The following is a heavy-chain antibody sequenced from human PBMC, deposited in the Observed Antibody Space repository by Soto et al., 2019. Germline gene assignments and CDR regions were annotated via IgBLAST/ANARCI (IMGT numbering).Heavy chain of an antibody. CDR1: GGSITSSDYY. J-gene: IGHJ4*02. Sequence: SETLSLTCTVSGGSITSSDYYWGWIRQPPGKGLEWIGSIYYSGSTYYNPSLKSRVTISVDTSKNQFSLKLSSVTAADTAVYYCARGQGGSSLHRQFDYWGQGTLVTVS. D-gene: IGHD3-16*01. CDR2: IYYSGST. CDR3: ARGQGGSSLHRQFDY. V-gene: IGHV4-39*01.